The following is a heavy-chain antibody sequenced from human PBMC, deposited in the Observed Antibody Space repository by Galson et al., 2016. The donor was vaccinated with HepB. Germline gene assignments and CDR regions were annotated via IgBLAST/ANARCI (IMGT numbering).Heavy chain of an antibody. V-gene: IGHV4-31*03. CDR3: ARVSLIYYYYMDV. D-gene: IGHD2-21*01. J-gene: IGHJ6*03. Sequence: TLSLTCSVSGGSISSSGHYWSWIRQHPGKGLELIGDIFYSGTTYYNPSLKSRVTISIDTSKNQFSLKLNSVTGADTAVYYCARVSLIYYYYMDVWGKGTTVTVSS. CDR1: GGSISSSGHY. CDR2: IFYSGTT.